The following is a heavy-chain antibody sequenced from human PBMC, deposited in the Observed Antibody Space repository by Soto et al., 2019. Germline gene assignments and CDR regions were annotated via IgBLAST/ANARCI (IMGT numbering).Heavy chain of an antibody. CDR3: ARLHLQRYDSSGYYDY. CDR1: GGSISSSSYY. Sequence: KQSQTLSLTCTVSGGSISSSSYYWGWIRQPPGKGLEWIGSIYYSGSTDYNPSLKSRVTISVDTSKNQFSLKLSSVTAADTAVYYCARLHLQRYDSSGYYDYWGQGTLVTVSS. J-gene: IGHJ4*02. D-gene: IGHD3-22*01. CDR2: IYYSGST. V-gene: IGHV4-39*01.